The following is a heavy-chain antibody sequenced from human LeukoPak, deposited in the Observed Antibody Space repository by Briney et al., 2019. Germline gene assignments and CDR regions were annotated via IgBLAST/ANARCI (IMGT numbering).Heavy chain of an antibody. V-gene: IGHV4-61*02. Sequence: SQTLSLTCTASGGSISSGSYYWSWIRQPAGKGLEWIGRIYTSGSTNYNPSLKSRVTISVDTSKNQFSLKLSSVTAADTAVYYCARHSYYDFLWDYWGQGTLVTVSS. D-gene: IGHD3-3*01. CDR3: ARHSYYDFLWDY. CDR1: GGSISSGSYY. CDR2: IYTSGST. J-gene: IGHJ4*02.